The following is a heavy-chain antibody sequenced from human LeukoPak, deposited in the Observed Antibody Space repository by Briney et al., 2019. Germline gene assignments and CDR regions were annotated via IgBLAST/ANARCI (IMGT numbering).Heavy chain of an antibody. V-gene: IGHV1-18*01. D-gene: IGHD1-26*01. Sequence: GASVKVSCKTSGYTFTSYNINWVRQAPGQGLEWMGWISAYSGNTNYAQKLQGRVTMTTDTSTNTAYMDLRGLISDDTAVYYCARDRGIVGAKPISDNWGQGTLVTVSS. CDR2: ISAYSGNT. CDR1: GYTFTSYN. J-gene: IGHJ4*02. CDR3: ARDRGIVGAKPISDN.